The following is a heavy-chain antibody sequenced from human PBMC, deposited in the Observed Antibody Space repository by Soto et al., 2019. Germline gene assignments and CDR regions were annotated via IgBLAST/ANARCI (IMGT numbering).Heavy chain of an antibody. V-gene: IGHV3-53*01. CDR3: ARDSTWIPYYHYGMDV. D-gene: IGHD5-18*01. CDR1: GFSVSSNY. J-gene: IGHJ6*02. CDR2: IYSGGNT. Sequence: EVQLVESGGGLIQPGGSLRLSCAASGFSVSSNYMSWVRQAPGKGLERVSVIYSGGNTHYADSVKSRFTISRDNSKNTLYLQMNSLRAEDTAVYYCARDSTWIPYYHYGMDVWGQGTTVTVSS.